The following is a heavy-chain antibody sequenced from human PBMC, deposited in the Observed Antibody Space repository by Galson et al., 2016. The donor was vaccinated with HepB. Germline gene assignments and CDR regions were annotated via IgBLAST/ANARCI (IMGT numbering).Heavy chain of an antibody. CDR1: GFTFSSYA. D-gene: IGHD6-19*01. CDR2: VSYDGSNK. J-gene: IGHJ4*02. Sequence: SLRLSCAASGFTFSSYAMHWVRQAPGKGLEWVAVVSYDGSNKYYADSVKGRFTISRDNSKNTLYLQMNSLRAEDTAVYYCARAYSSGWYHIPFDYWGQGTLVIVSS. CDR3: ARAYSSGWYHIPFDY. V-gene: IGHV3-30-3*01.